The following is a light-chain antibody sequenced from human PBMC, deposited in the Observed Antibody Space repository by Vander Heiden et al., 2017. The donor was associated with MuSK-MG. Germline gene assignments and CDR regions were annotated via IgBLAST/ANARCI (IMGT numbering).Light chain of an antibody. J-gene: IGLJ2*01. CDR1: KLGDKY. CDR2: KES. CDR3: QEWNSSTGV. Sequence: SYALTQPPPVSVSPGQTASITCSGDKLGDKYACWYQLKPGQSPVLFMYKESKRASGVPGCVSNSGSATTVTLTMSGAEAGDEYYYDPQEWNSSTGVFGGGTKLTVL. V-gene: IGLV3-1*01.